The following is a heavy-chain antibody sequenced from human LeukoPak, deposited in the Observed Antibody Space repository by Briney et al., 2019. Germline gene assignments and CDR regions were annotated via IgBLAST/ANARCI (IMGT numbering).Heavy chain of an antibody. V-gene: IGHV3-21*01. CDR3: ARGDGNSMNY. D-gene: IGHD4-23*01. J-gene: IGHJ4*02. CDR2: ISSSSTYI. Sequence: GGSLRLSCAASGFTFSSYSMNWVRQAPGEGLEWVSFISSSSTYIYYADSVKGRFTISRDNATNSLYLQMNSLRAEDTAVYYCARGDGNSMNYWGQGTLLTVSS. CDR1: GFTFSSYS.